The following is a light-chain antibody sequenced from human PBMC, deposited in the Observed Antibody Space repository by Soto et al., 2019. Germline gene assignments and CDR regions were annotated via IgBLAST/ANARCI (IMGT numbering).Light chain of an antibody. V-gene: IGKV3-15*01. CDR3: QQYDSYSLT. Sequence: EIVMTQSPATLSVSPGERATLSCRASQSVSSNLAWYQQKPGQAPRLLIYGASTRATGIPVRFSGSGSGTEFTLTISSLQSEDFAVYYCQQYDSYSLTFGGGTRVEIK. CDR2: GAS. J-gene: IGKJ4*01. CDR1: QSVSSN.